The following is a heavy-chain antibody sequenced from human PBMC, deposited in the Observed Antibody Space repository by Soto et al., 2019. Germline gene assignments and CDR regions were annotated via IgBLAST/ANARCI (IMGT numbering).Heavy chain of an antibody. CDR1: GFTFSSYA. CDR2: ISYDGSNK. J-gene: IGHJ6*02. V-gene: IGHV3-30-3*01. Sequence: GGSLRLSCAASGFTFSSYAMHWVRQAPGKGLEWVAVISYDGSNKYYADSVKGRFTISRDNSKNTLYLQMNSLRAEDTAVYYCARETDTAISYYYYGMDVWGQGTTVTVSS. D-gene: IGHD5-18*01. CDR3: ARETDTAISYYYYGMDV.